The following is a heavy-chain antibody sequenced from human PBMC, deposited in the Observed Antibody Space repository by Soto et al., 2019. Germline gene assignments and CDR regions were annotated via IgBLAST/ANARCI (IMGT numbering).Heavy chain of an antibody. CDR3: ARERGGYGLFDS. D-gene: IGHD5-18*01. CDR1: GGSISNATYS. V-gene: IGHV4-30-2*01. CDR2: IYPSGMP. J-gene: IGHJ4*02. Sequence: SETLSLTCTVSGGSISNATYSWSWIRQPPGKGLEWIGYIYPSGMPFYNPSLRSRVTISIDRSNDQFSLNLKSVTAADTAVYYCARERGGYGLFDSWGQGTLVTVSS.